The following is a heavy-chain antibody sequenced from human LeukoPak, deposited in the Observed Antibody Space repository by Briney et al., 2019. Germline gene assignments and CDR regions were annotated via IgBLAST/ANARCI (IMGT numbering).Heavy chain of an antibody. J-gene: IGHJ4*02. Sequence: GGSLRLSXAASGFTFSSYAMSWVRQAPGKGLEWVSAISGSGGSTYYADSVKGRFTISRDNSKNTLYLQMNSLRAEDTAVYYCAKDGITMVRGVIIKGGYFDYWGQGTLVTVSS. CDR2: ISGSGGST. D-gene: IGHD3-10*01. CDR3: AKDGITMVRGVIIKGGYFDY. CDR1: GFTFSSYA. V-gene: IGHV3-23*01.